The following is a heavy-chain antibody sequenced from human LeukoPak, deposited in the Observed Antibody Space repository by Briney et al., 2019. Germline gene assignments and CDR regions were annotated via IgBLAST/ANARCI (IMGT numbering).Heavy chain of an antibody. CDR3: AKSGYNRFDY. CDR1: GFTFNTYE. V-gene: IGHV3-48*03. J-gene: IGHJ4*02. Sequence: GGSLRLSCAASGFTFNTYEMTWVRQAPGKGLEWLSYISSSGFTIYYADSVRGRFSISRDNAKNTLYLQMNSLRADDTAVYYCAKSGYNRFDYWGQGTLVTVSS. CDR2: ISSSGFTI. D-gene: IGHD5-24*01.